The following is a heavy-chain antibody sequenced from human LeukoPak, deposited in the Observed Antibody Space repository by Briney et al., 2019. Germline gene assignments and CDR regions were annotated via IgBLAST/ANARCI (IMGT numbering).Heavy chain of an antibody. CDR3: ARAHLRYFDPIYGMDV. V-gene: IGHV1-69*06. D-gene: IGHD3-9*01. CDR1: GGTFSSYA. Sequence: SVKVSCKASGGTFSSYAISWVRQAPGQGLAWMGGIIPIFGTANYAQKFQGRVTITADKSTSTAYMELSSLRSEDTAVYYCARAHLRYFDPIYGMDVWGKGTTVTVSS. CDR2: IIPIFGTA. J-gene: IGHJ6*04.